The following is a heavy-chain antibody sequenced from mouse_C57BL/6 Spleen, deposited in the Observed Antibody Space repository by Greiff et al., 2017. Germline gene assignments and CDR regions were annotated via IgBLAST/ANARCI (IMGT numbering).Heavy chain of an antibody. CDR2: IYPSDSET. Sequence: QVQLQQPGAELVRPGSSVKLSCKASGYTFTSYCMDWVKQRPGQGLEWIGNIYPSDSETHYNQKFKDKATLTADKSSSTAYMQLSILTSEDSAVYYCARGDYGFAYWGQGTLVTVSA. V-gene: IGHV1-61*01. D-gene: IGHD2-4*01. CDR1: GYTFTSYC. J-gene: IGHJ3*01. CDR3: ARGDYGFAY.